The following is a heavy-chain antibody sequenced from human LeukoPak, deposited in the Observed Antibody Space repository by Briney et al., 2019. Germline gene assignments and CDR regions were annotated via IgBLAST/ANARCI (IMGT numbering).Heavy chain of an antibody. CDR1: GFTFRSYS. Sequence: GGSLRLSCAASGFTFRSYSMNWVRQAPGKGLEWVSSISSSSNYIYYADSVKGRFTISRDNAKNSLYLQMNSLRAEDTAVYYCARDPGASHRYGMDVWGQGTTVAVSS. D-gene: IGHD3-10*01. CDR3: ARDPGASHRYGMDV. CDR2: ISSSSNYI. J-gene: IGHJ6*02. V-gene: IGHV3-21*01.